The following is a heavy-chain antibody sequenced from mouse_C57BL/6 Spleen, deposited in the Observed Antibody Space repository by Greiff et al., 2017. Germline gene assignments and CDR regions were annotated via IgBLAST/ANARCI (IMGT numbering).Heavy chain of an antibody. CDR3: VRQGDYYGSSYSYCDY. J-gene: IGHJ2*01. D-gene: IGHD1-1*01. CDR1: GFSFNTYA. CDR2: IRSKSNNYAT. Sequence: EVQRVESGGGLVQPKGSLKLSCAASGFSFNTYAMNWVRQAPGKGLEWVARIRSKSNNYATYYADSVKDRFTISRDDSESMLYLQMNNLKTEDTAMYYCVRQGDYYGSSYSYCDYWGQGTTLTVSS. V-gene: IGHV10-1*01.